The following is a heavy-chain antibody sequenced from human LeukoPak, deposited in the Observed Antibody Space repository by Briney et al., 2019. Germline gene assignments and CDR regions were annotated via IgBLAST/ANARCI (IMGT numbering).Heavy chain of an antibody. CDR3: ARCTYQLPLYYYYMDV. CDR2: IIPIFGTA. D-gene: IGHD2-2*01. CDR1: GGTFSSYA. J-gene: IGHJ6*03. V-gene: IGHV1-69*01. Sequence: SVKVSCKASGGTFSSYAISWVRQAPGQGLEWMGGIIPIFGTANYAQKFQGRVTITADESTSTAYMELSSLRSEDTAVYYCARCTYQLPLYYYYMDVWGKGTTVTVSS.